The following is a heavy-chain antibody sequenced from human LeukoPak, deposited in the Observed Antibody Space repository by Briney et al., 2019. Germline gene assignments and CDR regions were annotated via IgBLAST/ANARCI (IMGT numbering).Heavy chain of an antibody. CDR1: GGSISSSSYY. D-gene: IGHD3-22*01. CDR2: IYYSGST. V-gene: IGHV4-39*07. Sequence: SETLSLTCTVSGGSISSSSYYWGWIRQPPGKGLEWIGSIYYSGSTYYNPSLKSRVTKSVDTSKNQFSLKLSSVTAADTAVYYCARDEGDDSSGYYDDYWGQGTLVTVSS. J-gene: IGHJ4*02. CDR3: ARDEGDDSSGYYDDY.